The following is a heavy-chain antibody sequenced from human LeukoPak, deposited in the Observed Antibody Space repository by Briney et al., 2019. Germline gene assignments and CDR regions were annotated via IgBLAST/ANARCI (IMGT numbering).Heavy chain of an antibody. CDR1: GYTFTSFG. CDR3: ARRNWNDPYYFDY. V-gene: IGHV1-18*01. CDR2: ISSYNGNT. J-gene: IGHJ4*02. Sequence: GASVKVSCKASGYTFTSFGISWVRQAPGQGLEWMGWISSYNGNTNYAQKVQGRVTMTTDTSTSTAYMELSSLRSEDTAVYYCARRNWNDPYYFDYWGQGTLVTVSS. D-gene: IGHD1-1*01.